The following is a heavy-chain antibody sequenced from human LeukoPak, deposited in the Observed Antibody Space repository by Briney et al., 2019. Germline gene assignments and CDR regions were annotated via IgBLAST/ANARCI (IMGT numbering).Heavy chain of an antibody. CDR1: GDSISSYY. J-gene: IGHJ5*02. V-gene: IGHV4-4*07. D-gene: IGHD3-9*01. CDR3: ARVGTYYDILTGYSPYNWFDP. CDR2: IYTSWCT. Sequence: SDTLSLPCTVSGDSISSYYWSGLRQPAGKALEWLGRIYTSWCTNYNPSLKSRVTMSVDTAKNQFSLKLSSVTAADTAVYYCARVGTYYDILTGYSPYNWFDPWRQATLVTVSS.